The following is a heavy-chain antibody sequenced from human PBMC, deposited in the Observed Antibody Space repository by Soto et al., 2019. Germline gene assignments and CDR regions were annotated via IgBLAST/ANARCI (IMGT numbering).Heavy chain of an antibody. CDR3: TRDVALGWFGEFSWFDP. V-gene: IGHV3-49*03. J-gene: IGHJ5*02. CDR1: GFTFGDYA. D-gene: IGHD3-10*01. Sequence: GGSLRLSCTASGFTFGDYAMSWFRQAPGKGLEWVGFIRSKAYGGTTEYAASVKGRFTISRDDSKSIAYLQMNSLKTEDTAVYYCTRDVALGWFGEFSWFDPWGQGTLVTVSS. CDR2: IRSKAYGGTT.